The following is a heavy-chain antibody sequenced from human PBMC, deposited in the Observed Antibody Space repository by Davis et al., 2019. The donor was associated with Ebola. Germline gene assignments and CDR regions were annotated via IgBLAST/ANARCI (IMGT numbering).Heavy chain of an antibody. Sequence: GESLKISCAASGFTFDDYAMSWVRQAPGKGLEWVSGISGSGDSTYYADSVKGRFTISRDNSKNTLYLQVNSLRAEDTAVYYCAKGSIAEALFDYWGQGTLVTVSS. D-gene: IGHD6-19*01. CDR2: ISGSGDST. CDR1: GFTFDDYA. J-gene: IGHJ4*02. V-gene: IGHV3-23*01. CDR3: AKGSIAEALFDY.